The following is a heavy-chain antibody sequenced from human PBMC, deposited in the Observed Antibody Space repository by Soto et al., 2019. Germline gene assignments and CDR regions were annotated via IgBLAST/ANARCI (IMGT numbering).Heavy chain of an antibody. Sequence: SETLSLTCTVSGGSISSASYYWSWVRQHPGKGLEWIGYISHSGSTYYTPSLKSRVIISADTSKNQFSVNLTSVTAADTAVYYCAREYTYGSNFFDCWGQGALVTVSS. D-gene: IGHD5-18*01. V-gene: IGHV4-31*03. CDR3: AREYTYGSNFFDC. CDR1: GGSISSASYY. J-gene: IGHJ4*02. CDR2: ISHSGST.